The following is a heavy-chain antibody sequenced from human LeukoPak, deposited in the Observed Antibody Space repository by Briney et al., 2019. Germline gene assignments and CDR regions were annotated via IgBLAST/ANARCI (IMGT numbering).Heavy chain of an antibody. D-gene: IGHD6-19*01. CDR2: IYHSGST. Sequence: SQTLSLTCTVSGGSISSGGYYWSWIRQPPGKGLEWIGYIYHSGSTYYNPSLKSRVTISVDTSKNQFSLKLSSVTAADTAVYYCARLTPVYSSGWGHYFDYWGQGTLVTVSS. CDR1: GGSISSGGYY. J-gene: IGHJ4*02. CDR3: ARLTPVYSSGWGHYFDY. V-gene: IGHV4-30-2*03.